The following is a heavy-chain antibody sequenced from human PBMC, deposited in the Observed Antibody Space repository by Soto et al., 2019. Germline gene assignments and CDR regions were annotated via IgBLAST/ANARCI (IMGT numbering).Heavy chain of an antibody. CDR1: GFTFSSYG. CDR2: ISSDGSTK. J-gene: IGHJ6*02. CDR3: PKDAGYYGSGSYFPPVGV. V-gene: IGHV3-30*18. Sequence: PGGSLRLSSAAFGFTFSSYGMHWVRQPPGKGLEWVAVISSDGSTKYYADSVKGRVTISRDNSKNTLYLQMNSLRAEDTAVYYCPKDAGYYGSGSYFPPVGVWGQGTTVTVSS. D-gene: IGHD3-10*01.